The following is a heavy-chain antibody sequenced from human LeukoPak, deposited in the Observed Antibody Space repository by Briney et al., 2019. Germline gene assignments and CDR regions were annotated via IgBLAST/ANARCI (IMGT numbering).Heavy chain of an antibody. CDR1: GGSISSYS. D-gene: IGHD3-16*01. CDR2: IYYSGST. Sequence: SETLSLTFTVSGGSISSYSWTWIRQPPGKGLEWIGSIYYSGSTNYNPSLKSRVTISVDTSKNQFSLKLSSVTAADTAVYYCVRDRVLGAFDIWGQGTMVTVSS. CDR3: VRDRVLGAFDI. J-gene: IGHJ3*02. V-gene: IGHV4-59*01.